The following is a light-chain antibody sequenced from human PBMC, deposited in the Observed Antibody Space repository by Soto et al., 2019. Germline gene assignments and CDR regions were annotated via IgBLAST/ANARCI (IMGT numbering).Light chain of an antibody. CDR3: QEYNSDSGLT. CDR2: TAS. V-gene: IGKV1-5*03. CDR1: QSISNW. J-gene: IGKJ4*01. Sequence: DIQMTQSPSTLSASVGDRVTITCRASQSISNWLAWYQQKPGKAPKLLIYTASNLVSGVPSRFSSSGSGTEFTLTISSLQPDDFATYYCQEYNSDSGLTFGGGTKVEIK.